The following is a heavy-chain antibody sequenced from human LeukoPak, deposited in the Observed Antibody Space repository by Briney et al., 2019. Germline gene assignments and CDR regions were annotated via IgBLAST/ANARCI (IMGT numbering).Heavy chain of an antibody. CDR3: ARVVGEYYYDSSGYYRLKYYFDY. D-gene: IGHD3-22*01. J-gene: IGHJ4*02. CDR1: GYTFGDYG. CDR2: INRNGDST. Sequence: GGSLRLSCAGSGYTFGDYGMSWVRQAPGKGLQWASGINRNGDSTGYADFVKGRFTISRDNTKNSLYLQMNSLGVEDTAVYYCARVVGEYYYDSSGYYRLKYYFDYWGQGTLVTVSS. V-gene: IGHV3-20*04.